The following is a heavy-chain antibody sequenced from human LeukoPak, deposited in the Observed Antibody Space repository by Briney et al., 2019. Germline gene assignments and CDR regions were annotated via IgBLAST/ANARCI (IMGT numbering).Heavy chain of an antibody. CDR2: IYYSGST. J-gene: IGHJ3*02. D-gene: IGHD4-23*01. CDR1: GGSISSYY. CDR3: ARHVADGGNPWGAFDI. Sequence: PSETLSLTCTVSGGSISSYYWSWIRQPPGKGLEWIGYIYYSGSTNYNPSLKSRVTISVDTSKNQFSLKLSSVTAADTAVYYCARHVADGGNPWGAFDIWGQGTMVTVSS. V-gene: IGHV4-59*08.